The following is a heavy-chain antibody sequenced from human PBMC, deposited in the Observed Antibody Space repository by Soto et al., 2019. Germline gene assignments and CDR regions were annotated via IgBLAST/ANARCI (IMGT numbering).Heavy chain of an antibody. CDR1: GLTISSASYY. Sequence: PAETLSLTCSVSGLTISSASYYWSWIRQHPGKGLEWVGTIYYNWITYYSPSLKSRVTLWLDTSKNHFSLRLTSVTAADTAVYYCARYRTSGSWSKLDYWRQGTLVTVSS. V-gene: IGHV4-31*03. D-gene: IGHD6-13*01. CDR2: IYYNWIT. J-gene: IGHJ4*02. CDR3: ARYRTSGSWSKLDY.